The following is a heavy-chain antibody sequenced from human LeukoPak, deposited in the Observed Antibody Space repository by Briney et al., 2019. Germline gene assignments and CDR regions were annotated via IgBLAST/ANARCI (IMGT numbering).Heavy chain of an antibody. CDR2: ISWDGGST. D-gene: IGHD3-10*01. Sequence: GGSLRLSCAASGFTFDDYTMHWVLQAPGKGLEWVSLISWDGGSTYYADSVKGRFTISRDNSKNSLYLQMNSLRTEDTALYYCAKDILWFGEEGAFDIWGQGTMVTVSS. CDR1: GFTFDDYT. V-gene: IGHV3-43*01. J-gene: IGHJ3*02. CDR3: AKDILWFGEEGAFDI.